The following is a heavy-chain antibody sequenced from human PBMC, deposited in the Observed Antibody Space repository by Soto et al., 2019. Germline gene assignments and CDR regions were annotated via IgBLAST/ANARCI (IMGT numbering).Heavy chain of an antibody. CDR2: IHHSGNT. CDR1: GDFMNSADYS. D-gene: IGHD3-22*01. CDR3: ARQVVITSYYFDY. J-gene: IGHJ4*02. Sequence: QLQLREPGSGLVKPSQTLSLTCAVSGDFMNSADYSWAWIRQPPGKGLEWIGYIHHSGNTYSNPALRSRLTMSVDRSKNQFSLKLSSVTATDTAIYYCARQVVITSYYFDYWGPGTLVTVSS. V-gene: IGHV4-30-2*01.